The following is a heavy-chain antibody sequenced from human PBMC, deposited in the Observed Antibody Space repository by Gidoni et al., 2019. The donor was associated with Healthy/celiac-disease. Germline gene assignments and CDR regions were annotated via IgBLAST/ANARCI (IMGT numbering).Heavy chain of an antibody. Sequence: EVQLLESGGGLVQPGGSLRLSCAASGCTFSSYAMSWVRQAPGKGLEWVSAIRGSGGSTYYADSVKGRFTISRDNSKNTLYLQMNSLRAEDTAVYYCATPGPHQLRPFDYWGQGTLVTVSS. D-gene: IGHD2-2*01. CDR2: IRGSGGST. V-gene: IGHV3-23*01. CDR3: ATPGPHQLRPFDY. J-gene: IGHJ4*02. CDR1: GCTFSSYA.